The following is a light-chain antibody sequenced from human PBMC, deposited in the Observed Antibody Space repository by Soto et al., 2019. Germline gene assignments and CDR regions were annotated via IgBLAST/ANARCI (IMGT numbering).Light chain of an antibody. CDR3: QHGQPYGDSPPLT. V-gene: IGKV3-20*01. J-gene: IGKJ4*01. CDR1: QSVSYY. Sequence: EIVSTQSPGTLSLSPGERANISCRASQSVSYYLAWYQQKPGQAPRLLIYYASSRATGVPDRFSGSGSGTDFTLTITRLEPDDFPVYYCQHGQPYGDSPPLTVGGGTKVDIK. CDR2: YAS.